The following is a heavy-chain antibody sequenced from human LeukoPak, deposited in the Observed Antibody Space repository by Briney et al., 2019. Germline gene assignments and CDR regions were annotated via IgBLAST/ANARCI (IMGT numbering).Heavy chain of an antibody. Sequence: GGSLRLSCAASGFTFSSYAMSWVRQAPGKGLEWVSAISGSGGSTYYADSVKGRFTISRDNSKNTLYLQMNSLRAEDTAVYYCASCPAAYQPLPLNWFDPWGQGTLVTVSS. CDR1: GFTFSSYA. CDR3: ASCPAAYQPLPLNWFDP. V-gene: IGHV3-23*01. J-gene: IGHJ5*02. D-gene: IGHD2-2*01. CDR2: ISGSGGST.